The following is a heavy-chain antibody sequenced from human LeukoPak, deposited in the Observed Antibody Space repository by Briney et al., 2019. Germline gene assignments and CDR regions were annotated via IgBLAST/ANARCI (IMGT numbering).Heavy chain of an antibody. CDR1: GYSFISYY. CDR2: INPSGGSA. Sequence: ASVKVSCKASGYSFISYYIHWVRQAPGQGLEWMGIINPSGGSATYAQKFQGRVTLTRDMSTSTVYTELSSLRSVDTAVYYCAVLRDLDYWGQGTLVTVSS. V-gene: IGHV1-46*01. D-gene: IGHD3-9*01. CDR3: AVLRDLDY. J-gene: IGHJ4*02.